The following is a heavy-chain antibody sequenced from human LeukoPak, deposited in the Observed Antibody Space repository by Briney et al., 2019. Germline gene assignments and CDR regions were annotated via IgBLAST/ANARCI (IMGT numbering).Heavy chain of an antibody. V-gene: IGHV3-9*01. CDR3: AKDVRSGSFALFDI. Sequence: SLRLSCAASGFTFDDYAMHWVRQAPGKGLEWVSGISWNSGSIGYAVSVKGRFTISRDNAKNSLYLQMNSLRAEDTALYYCAKDVRSGSFALFDIWGQGTMVTVSS. D-gene: IGHD2-15*01. CDR1: GFTFDDYA. J-gene: IGHJ3*02. CDR2: ISWNSGSI.